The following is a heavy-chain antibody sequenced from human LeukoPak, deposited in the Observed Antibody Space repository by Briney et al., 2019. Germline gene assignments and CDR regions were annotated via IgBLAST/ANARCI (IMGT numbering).Heavy chain of an antibody. CDR1: GFTFSSYA. CDR2: ISGSGGST. V-gene: IGHV3-23*01. D-gene: IGHD3-10*01. CDR3: AREGPITMVRGVIKY. J-gene: IGHJ4*02. Sequence: GGSLRLSCAASGFTFSSYAMTWVRQAPGKGLEWVSAISGSGGSTYYADSVKGRFTISRDNSKNTLYLQMNSLRAEDTAVYYCAREGPITMVRGVIKYWGQGTLVTVSS.